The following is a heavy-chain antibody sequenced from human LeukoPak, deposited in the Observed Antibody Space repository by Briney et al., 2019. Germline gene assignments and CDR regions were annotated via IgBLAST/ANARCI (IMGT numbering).Heavy chain of an antibody. CDR3: ARERVWRYCGGDSCGWFDP. Sequence: SETLSLTCSVSGGSISSGSYYWSWIRQPAGKGLEWIGRIYTSGSTNYNPSLKSRVTISVDTSKNQFSLKLSSVTAADTAVYYCARERVWRYCGGDSCGWFDPWGQGTLVTVSS. CDR2: IYTSGST. J-gene: IGHJ5*02. CDR1: GGSISSGSYY. D-gene: IGHD2-21*02. V-gene: IGHV4-61*02.